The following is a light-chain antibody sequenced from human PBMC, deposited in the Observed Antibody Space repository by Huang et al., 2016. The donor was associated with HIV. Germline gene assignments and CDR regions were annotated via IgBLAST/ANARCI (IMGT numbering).Light chain of an antibody. CDR1: QSLLYSSNNKNY. Sequence: DIVVTQFPESLALSPGERATINCTSSQSLLYSSNNKNYLNWYQVKPGQPPKLLIYWASTRESGVPDRFSGRGSGTDFTLTISSLQPEDVGVYYCHQYSITPQTFGQGTRVAV. J-gene: IGKJ1*01. CDR3: HQYSITPQT. CDR2: WAS. V-gene: IGKV4-1*01.